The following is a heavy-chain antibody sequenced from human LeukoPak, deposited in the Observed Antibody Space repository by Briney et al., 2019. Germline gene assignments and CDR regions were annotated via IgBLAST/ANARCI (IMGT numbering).Heavy chain of an antibody. CDR2: IYYSGST. CDR3: ARDRYTVVSWYFDL. V-gene: IGHV4-31*03. D-gene: IGHD4-23*01. J-gene: IGHJ2*01. Sequence: SETLSLTCTVSGGSISSGGYYWSWIRQHPGKGLEWIGYIYYSGSTYYNPSLKSRVTISVDTSRNQFSLKLSSVTAADTAVYYCARDRYTVVSWYFDLWGRGTLVTVSS. CDR1: GGSISSGGYY.